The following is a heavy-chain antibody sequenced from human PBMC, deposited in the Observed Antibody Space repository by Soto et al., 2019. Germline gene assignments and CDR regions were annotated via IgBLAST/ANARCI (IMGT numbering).Heavy chain of an antibody. D-gene: IGHD3-10*01. V-gene: IGHV4-59*08. Sequence: QVQLQESGPGLVKPSETLSLSCTVSGGSISSYYWSWFRQSPGKRMEWIGYVHHSWGSSYNPSLRGXVXXSLDTSKSQFSLKVTSVTATDTAVYYCARQGFGPLHGLVDVWGQGTTVTVSS. J-gene: IGHJ6*02. CDR3: ARQGFGPLHGLVDV. CDR2: VHHSWGS. CDR1: GGSISSYY.